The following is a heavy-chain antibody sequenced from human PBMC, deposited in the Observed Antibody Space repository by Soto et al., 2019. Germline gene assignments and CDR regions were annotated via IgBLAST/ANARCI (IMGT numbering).Heavy chain of an antibody. CDR3: ERDRGKKAKVTAPGH. CDR2: ISYDGSHK. CDR1: ELTFNTYG. Sequence: GGSLRPPCAASELTFNTYGLHWVRQAPGKGLQWLAVISYDGSHKSYADSVEGRFTISRDNSKNTLYLQMNSLRPEDTAVYYCERDRGKKAKVTAPGHWGQGTLVTVPS. D-gene: IGHD3-10*01. J-gene: IGHJ4*02. V-gene: IGHV3-30*03.